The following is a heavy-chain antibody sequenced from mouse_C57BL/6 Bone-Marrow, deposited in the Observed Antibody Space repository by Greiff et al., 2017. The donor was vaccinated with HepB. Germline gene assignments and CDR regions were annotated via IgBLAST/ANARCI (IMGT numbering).Heavy chain of an antibody. D-gene: IGHD2-1*01. CDR1: GFTFSSYG. CDR2: ISSGGSYT. V-gene: IGHV5-6*02. Sequence: EVKLEESGGDLVKPGGSLKLSCAASGFTFSSYGMSWVRQTPDKRLEWVATISSGGSYTYYPDSVKGRFTISRDNAKNTLYLQMSSLKSEDTAMYYCARQLHTGAYWGQGTLVTVSA. J-gene: IGHJ3*01. CDR3: ARQLHTGAY.